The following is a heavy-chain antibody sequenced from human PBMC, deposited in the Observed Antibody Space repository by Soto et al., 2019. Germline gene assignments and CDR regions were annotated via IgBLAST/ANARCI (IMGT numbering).Heavy chain of an antibody. CDR2: ISASTRNT. J-gene: IGHJ2*01. Sequence: QVQLVQSGGEVKKPGASVKVSCQASGYTFSDYAISWVRQAPGQGLEWMGWISASTRNTDQAQHFQGRYSMTLETSTNTAYMELRSLRSDDTTVYYCVRCYCSVGSCYACWHFALWGRGTLVSDSS. V-gene: IGHV1-18*01. CDR1: GYTFSDYA. D-gene: IGHD2-15*01. CDR3: VRCYCSVGSCYACWHFAL.